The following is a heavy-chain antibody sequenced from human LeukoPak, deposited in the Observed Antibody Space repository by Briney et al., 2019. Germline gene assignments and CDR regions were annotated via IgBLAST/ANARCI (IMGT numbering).Heavy chain of an antibody. CDR1: GFSFSSYS. J-gene: IGHJ3*02. Sequence: GGSLRLSCEASGFSFSSYSMKWVRQAPGKGLEWVSSISSSSNYIYYADSVKGRFTIPRDNAKNSLYLQMNSLRAEDTAVYYCARVSILIVPYYAFDIWGQGTMVTVSS. CDR3: ARVSILIVPYYAFDI. CDR2: ISSSSNYI. D-gene: IGHD2/OR15-2a*01. V-gene: IGHV3-21*01.